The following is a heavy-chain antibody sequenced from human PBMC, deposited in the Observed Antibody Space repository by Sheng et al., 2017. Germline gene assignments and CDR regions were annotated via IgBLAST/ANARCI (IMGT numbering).Heavy chain of an antibody. CDR3: ARVFGLSGEQQGDDY. D-gene: IGHD3-9*01. CDR2: IYHSGST. V-gene: IGHV4-38-2*01. Sequence: QVQLQESGPGLVKPSETLSLTCAVSGYSISSGYYWGWIRQPPGKGLEWIGSIYHSGSTYYNPSLKSRVTISVDTSKNQFSLKLSSVTAADTAVYYCARVFGLSGEQQGDDYWGQGTLVTVSS. J-gene: IGHJ4*02. CDR1: GYSISSGYY.